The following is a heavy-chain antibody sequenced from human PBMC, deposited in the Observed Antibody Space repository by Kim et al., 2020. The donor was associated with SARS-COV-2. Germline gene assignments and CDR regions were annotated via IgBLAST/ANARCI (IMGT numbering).Heavy chain of an antibody. CDR3: ARDRVVATSYYYYYGMDV. CDR1: GYTFTSYY. Sequence: ASVKVSCKASGYTFTSYYMHWVRQAPGQGLEWMGIINPSGGSTSYAQKFQGRVTMTRDTSTNTVYMELSSLRSEDTAVYYCARDRVVATSYYYYYGMDVWGQGTTVTVSS. V-gene: IGHV1-46*01. D-gene: IGHD5-12*01. J-gene: IGHJ6*02. CDR2: INPSGGST.